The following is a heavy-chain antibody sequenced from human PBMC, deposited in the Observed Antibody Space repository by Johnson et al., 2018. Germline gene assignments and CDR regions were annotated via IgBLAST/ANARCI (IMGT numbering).Heavy chain of an antibody. Sequence: QVQLVESGGGVVQPGRSLRLSCAASGFTFSSYAMHWVRQAPGKGLEWVAVISYDGSNKHYADSVKGRFTISRDNSKNPLYLKMNRLRAEDTAVYYCARDFAAALRYSYYMDVWGKGTTVTVSS. D-gene: IGHD6-13*01. CDR1: GFTFSSYA. V-gene: IGHV3-30-3*01. CDR2: ISYDGSNK. CDR3: ARDFAAALRYSYYMDV. J-gene: IGHJ6*03.